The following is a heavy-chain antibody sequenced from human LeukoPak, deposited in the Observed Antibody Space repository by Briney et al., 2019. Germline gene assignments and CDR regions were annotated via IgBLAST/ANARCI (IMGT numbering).Heavy chain of an antibody. Sequence: KPSETLSLTCTVSGGSISGYYWSWIRQPPGKGLEWIGYIYYSGSTNYNPSLKSRVTMSVDTSKNQFSLKLSSVTAADTAVYYCARVAGSGCPDYWGQGTLVTVSS. V-gene: IGHV4-59*01. D-gene: IGHD6-19*01. CDR1: GGSISGYY. CDR3: ARVAGSGCPDY. CDR2: IYYSGST. J-gene: IGHJ4*02.